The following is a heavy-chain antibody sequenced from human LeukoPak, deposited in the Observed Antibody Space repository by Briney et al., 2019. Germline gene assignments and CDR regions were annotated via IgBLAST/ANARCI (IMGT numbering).Heavy chain of an antibody. Sequence: PGGSLRLSCAASGFTFTAYWMHWVRQAPGKGLVWVSRTNVDGGTTTYADSVKGRFTIPRDDAKNTLYLQMNTLRVEDTAVYYCARVGNSDWHFDLWGGGTWSLSPQ. D-gene: IGHD1/OR15-1a*01. CDR1: GFTFTAYW. CDR2: TNVDGGTT. J-gene: IGHJ2*01. CDR3: ARVGNSDWHFDL. V-gene: IGHV3-74*01.